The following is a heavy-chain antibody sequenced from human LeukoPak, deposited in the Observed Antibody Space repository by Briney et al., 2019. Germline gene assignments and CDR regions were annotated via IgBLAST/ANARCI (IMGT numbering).Heavy chain of an antibody. CDR2: IYYSGST. CDR3: ARFAATPPYYDYYYMDV. V-gene: IGHV4-61*01. CDR1: GGSISSSSYY. J-gene: IGHJ6*03. D-gene: IGHD2-15*01. Sequence: PSETLSLTCTVSGGSISSSSYYWSWIRQPPGKGLEWIGYIYYSGSTGYNPSLKSRVTISLDTSKNHFSLNLSSVTAADTALYYCARFAATPPYYDYYYMDVWGKGTTVTISS.